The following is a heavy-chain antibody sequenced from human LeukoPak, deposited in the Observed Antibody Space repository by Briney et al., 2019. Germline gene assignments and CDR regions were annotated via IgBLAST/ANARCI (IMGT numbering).Heavy chain of an antibody. CDR3: ARHGISMGAVAAPQAYYYYGMDV. D-gene: IGHD6-19*01. Sequence: GESLKISCKGSGYSFTSYWIGWVRQMPGKGLEWMGIIDPGDFDTRYSPSFQGQVTISADKSISTAYLQWSSLKASDTAMYYCARHGISMGAVAAPQAYYYYGMDVWGQGTTVTVSS. CDR2: IDPGDFDT. V-gene: IGHV5-51*01. CDR1: GYSFTSYW. J-gene: IGHJ6*02.